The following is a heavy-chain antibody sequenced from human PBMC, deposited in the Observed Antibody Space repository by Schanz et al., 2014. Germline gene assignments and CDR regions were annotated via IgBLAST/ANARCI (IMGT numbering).Heavy chain of an antibody. D-gene: IGHD1-1*01. Sequence: VQLVESGGGVVQPGRSLRLSCATSGLNFDYYGMHWVRQAPGKGLGWVANINQDGSEKYYVDSVKGRFTISRDNAKNSLYLQMNGLRAEDTAVFYCARDGAELYYFDDWGQGTLVTVSS. CDR1: GLNFDYYG. J-gene: IGHJ4*02. V-gene: IGHV3-7*01. CDR3: ARDGAELYYFDD. CDR2: INQDGSEK.